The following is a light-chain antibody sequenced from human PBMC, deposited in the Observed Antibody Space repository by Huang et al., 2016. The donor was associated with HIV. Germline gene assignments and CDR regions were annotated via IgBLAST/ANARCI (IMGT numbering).Light chain of an antibody. Sequence: EIVMTQSPATLSVSPGERATLSCRASQSVGSSLARYPQKPGQAPRLLIYGASTGATGIPARVSGSGSGTEFTLTISSLRSEDSAGYFCQQYESWPPGRLTFGGGTKVEIK. V-gene: IGKV3-15*01. CDR3: QQYESWPPGRLT. CDR2: GAS. CDR1: QSVGSS. J-gene: IGKJ4*01.